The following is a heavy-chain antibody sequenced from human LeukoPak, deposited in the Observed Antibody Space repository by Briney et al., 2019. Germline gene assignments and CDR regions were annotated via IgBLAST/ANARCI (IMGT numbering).Heavy chain of an antibody. J-gene: IGHJ4*02. D-gene: IGHD2-8*01. CDR1: GYLFTSHG. Sequence: GASVKVSCKTSGYLFTSHGITWVRQAPGQGLEWMGWISGYTGNSNYAQKFQGRVTMTTETSTNTVYMELRSLTSDDTAVYYCAREANGGYGFDYWGQGTVVTVSS. V-gene: IGHV1-18*01. CDR3: AREANGGYGFDY. CDR2: ISGYTGNS.